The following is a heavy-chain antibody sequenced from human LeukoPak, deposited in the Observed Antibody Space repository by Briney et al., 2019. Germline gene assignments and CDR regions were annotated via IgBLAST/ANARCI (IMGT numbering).Heavy chain of an antibody. Sequence: ASVKVSCKASGYTFTSYGISWVRQAPGKGLEGMGWISAYNGNTNYAQKLQGRVTMTTDTSTSTAYMELRSLRSDDTAVYYCARVAIFGGNAFDIWGQGTMVTVSS. CDR3: ARVAIFGGNAFDI. V-gene: IGHV1-18*01. D-gene: IGHD3-3*01. J-gene: IGHJ3*02. CDR1: GYTFTSYG. CDR2: ISAYNGNT.